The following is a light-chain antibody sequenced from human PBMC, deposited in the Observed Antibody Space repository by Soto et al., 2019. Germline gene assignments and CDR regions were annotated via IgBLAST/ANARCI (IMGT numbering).Light chain of an antibody. V-gene: IGLV2-18*02. CDR3: SSYTTSNTYV. CDR2: EVS. CDR1: SSDVGYYNS. Sequence: QSVLTQPPSVSGSPGQSVTISCTGTSSDVGYYNSVSWYQQPPGTVPKLMIFEVSNRPSWVPDRFSGSKSGNTASLTISGLQAEDEADYYCSSYTTSNTYVFGTGTKVTVL. J-gene: IGLJ1*01.